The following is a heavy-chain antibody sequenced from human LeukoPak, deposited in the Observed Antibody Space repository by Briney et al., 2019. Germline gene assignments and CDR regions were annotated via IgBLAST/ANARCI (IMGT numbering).Heavy chain of an antibody. CDR2: IYYSGST. Sequence: SETPSLTCTVSGGSISSSSYYWGWIRPPPGKGLEWIGSIYYSGSTYYNPSLKSRVTISVDTSKNQFSLKLSPVTAADTAVYYCARLTMVQGVIITDYFDYWGQGTLVTVSS. J-gene: IGHJ4*02. CDR3: ARLTMVQGVIITDYFDY. CDR1: GGSISSSSYY. V-gene: IGHV4-39*01. D-gene: IGHD3-10*01.